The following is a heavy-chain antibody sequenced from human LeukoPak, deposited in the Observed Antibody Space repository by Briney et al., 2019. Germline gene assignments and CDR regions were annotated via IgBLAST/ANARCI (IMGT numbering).Heavy chain of an antibody. Sequence: SETLSLTCTVSGGSISRHYWSWIRQPPGKGLEWIGYISYSGSTNYNPSLKSRVTISVDTSKNQFSLKLNSMTATDTAVYYCARHSGSYYDNYDYWGQGTLVTVSS. D-gene: IGHD1-26*01. CDR3: ARHSGSYYDNYDY. J-gene: IGHJ4*02. CDR1: GGSISRHY. CDR2: ISYSGST. V-gene: IGHV4-59*08.